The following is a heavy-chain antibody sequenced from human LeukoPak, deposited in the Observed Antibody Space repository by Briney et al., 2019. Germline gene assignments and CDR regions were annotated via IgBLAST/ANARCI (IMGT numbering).Heavy chain of an antibody. J-gene: IGHJ4*02. Sequence: PSETLSLTCAVYGGSFSGYYWSWIRQPPGKGLEWIGEINHSGSTNYNPSLKSRVTISVDTSKNQFSLKLSSVTAADTAVYYCARADFNWNYFGYWGQGTLVTVSS. V-gene: IGHV4-34*01. CDR3: ARADFNWNYFGY. D-gene: IGHD3-9*01. CDR1: GGSFSGYY. CDR2: INHSGST.